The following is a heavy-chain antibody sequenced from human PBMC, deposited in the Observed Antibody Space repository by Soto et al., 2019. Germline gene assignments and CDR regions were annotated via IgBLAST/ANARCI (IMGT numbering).Heavy chain of an antibody. V-gene: IGHV1-46*01. J-gene: IGHJ6*02. CDR3: ARVQSSSGWAYYYYGMDV. CDR1: GYTFTSYY. CDR2: INPSGGST. D-gene: IGHD6-19*01. Sequence: ASVKVSCKASGYTFTSYYMHWVRQAPGQGLEWMGIINPSGGSTSYAQKFQGRVTMTRDTSTSTVYMELSSLRSEDTAVYYCARVQSSSGWAYYYYGMDVWGQGTKVTVSS.